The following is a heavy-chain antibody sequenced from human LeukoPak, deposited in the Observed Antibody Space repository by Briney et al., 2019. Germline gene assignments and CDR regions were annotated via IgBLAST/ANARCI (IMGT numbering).Heavy chain of an antibody. CDR3: AHHYDSSGYYSLYGDAFDI. V-gene: IGHV4-59*01. Sequence: SETLSLTGTVSGGSISSYYWSWIRQPPGKGLEWIGYIYYSGSTNYNPSLKSRATISVDTSKNQFSLKLSSVTAADTAVYYCAHHYDSSGYYSLYGDAFDIWGQGTMVTVSS. CDR2: IYYSGST. CDR1: GGSISSYY. D-gene: IGHD3-22*01. J-gene: IGHJ3*02.